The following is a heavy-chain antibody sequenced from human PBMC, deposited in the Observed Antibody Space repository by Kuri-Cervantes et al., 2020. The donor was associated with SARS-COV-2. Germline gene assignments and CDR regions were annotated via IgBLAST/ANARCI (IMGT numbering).Heavy chain of an antibody. J-gene: IGHJ6*03. CDR2: IYYSGST. CDR3: ARSGSYPYYYYYMDV. D-gene: IGHD1-26*01. V-gene: IGHV4-59*11. CDR1: GGSISSHY. Sequence: GSLRLSCTVSGGSISSHYWSWIRQPPGKGLEWIGYIYYSGSTNYNPSLKSRVTISVDTSKNQFSLKLSSVTAADTAVYYCARSGSYPYYYYYMDVWGKGTTVTVSS.